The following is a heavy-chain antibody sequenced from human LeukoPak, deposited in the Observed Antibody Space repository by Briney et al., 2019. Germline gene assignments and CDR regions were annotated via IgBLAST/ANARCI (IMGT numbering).Heavy chain of an antibody. CDR3: ARVLEMATISSPFDS. V-gene: IGHV3-33*01. CDR2: IWYDGSNK. J-gene: IGHJ4*02. Sequence: PGRSLRLSCAASGFTFSSYGMHWVRQAPGKGLEWVAVIWYDGSNKYYADSVKGRFTISRDNSKNTLYLQMNSLRAEDTAVYYCARVLEMATISSPFDSWGQGTLVTVSS. CDR1: GFTFSSYG. D-gene: IGHD5-24*01.